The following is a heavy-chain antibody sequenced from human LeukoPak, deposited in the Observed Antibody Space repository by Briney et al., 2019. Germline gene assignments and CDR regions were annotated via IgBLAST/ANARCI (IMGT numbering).Heavy chain of an antibody. CDR3: ARRLTQYDCFDP. Sequence: SQTLSLTCAISGDSVSSNSVTWNWIRQSPTRGLEWLGRTYYRSTRYNDYAVSVRGRITVNPDTSKNQFSLHLNSVTPEDTAVYYCARRLTQYDCFDPWGQGILVTVSS. CDR2: TYYRSTRYN. V-gene: IGHV6-1*01. J-gene: IGHJ5*02. D-gene: IGHD2-2*01. CDR1: GDSVSSNSVT.